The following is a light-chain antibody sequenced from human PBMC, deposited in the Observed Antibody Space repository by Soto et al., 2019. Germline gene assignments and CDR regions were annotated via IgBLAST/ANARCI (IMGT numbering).Light chain of an antibody. CDR3: HHYVGSPWA. Sequence: EIVLTQSPGTLSLPPGERATLSCRASQSVDRFSAWFQQKPGQAPRLLIYGASSRATGIPDRFSGSGSGTDFTLTITRLEPEDSAVYFCHHYVGSPWAFGQGTRVEI. CDR2: GAS. J-gene: IGKJ1*01. CDR1: QSVDRF. V-gene: IGKV3-20*01.